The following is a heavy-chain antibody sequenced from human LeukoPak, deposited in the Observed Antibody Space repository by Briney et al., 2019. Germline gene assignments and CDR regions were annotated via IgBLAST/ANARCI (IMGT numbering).Heavy chain of an antibody. V-gene: IGHV3-23*01. CDR2: ISTSGGST. Sequence: GGSLRLSCAASGFTFSDYTMNWVRQAPGKGLEWVSAISTSGGSTHYADSVKGRFTIYRDNSKNTLYLQMDRLRAEDTAVYYCAKPIGYSSGWYMNFDYWGQGTLVTVSS. CDR3: AKPIGYSSGWYMNFDY. J-gene: IGHJ4*02. CDR1: GFTFSDYT. D-gene: IGHD6-19*01.